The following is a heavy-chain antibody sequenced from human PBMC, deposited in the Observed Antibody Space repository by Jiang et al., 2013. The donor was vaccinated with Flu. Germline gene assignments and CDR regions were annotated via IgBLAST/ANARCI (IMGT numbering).Heavy chain of an antibody. Sequence: SGLVKPSQTLSLICAVSGGSISSDGYSWSWIRQPPGKGLEWIGYIYHSGSTYYHPSLRSRVTMSLDRSNNHFSLKLTSVTPADTAVYYCAWFPSSNWYFDYWGQGTLVTVSS. J-gene: IGHJ4*02. CDR3: AWFPSSNWYFDY. D-gene: IGHD6-13*01. CDR2: IYHSGST. CDR1: GGSISSDGYS. V-gene: IGHV4-30-2*01.